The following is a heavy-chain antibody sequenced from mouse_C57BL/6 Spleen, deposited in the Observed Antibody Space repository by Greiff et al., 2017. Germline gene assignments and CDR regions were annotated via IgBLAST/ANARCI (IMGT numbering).Heavy chain of an antibody. V-gene: IGHV1-80*01. J-gene: IGHJ3*01. D-gene: IGHD1-1*01. CDR1: GYAFSSYW. Sequence: VKLMESGAELVKPGASVKISCQASGYAFSSYWLNWVKQRPGKGLEWIGQIYPGAGYTNYNGKFKGTATLTSDKSSSTAYMQLSSLTSEDSAVYFCARALITTVVEGVFAYWGQGTLVTVSA. CDR2: IYPGAGYT. CDR3: ARALITTVVEGVFAY.